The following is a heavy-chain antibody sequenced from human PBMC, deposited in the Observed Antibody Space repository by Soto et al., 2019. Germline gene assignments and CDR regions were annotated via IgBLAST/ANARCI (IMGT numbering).Heavy chain of an antibody. Sequence: EVQLLESGGGLVQPGRSLRLSCVASGFTFSNYAMSWVRQAPGKGLEWVSGISNGGGTTYYADSVKGRFTISRDNSKNXLXLXTNSLRAEDTAVYNSAKGRDCRGITCYADLYYRMDVWGQGTTVTVSS. CDR3: AKGRDCRGITCYADLYYRMDV. J-gene: IGHJ6*02. CDR1: GFTFSNYA. D-gene: IGHD2-2*01. CDR2: ISNGGGTT. V-gene: IGHV3-23*01.